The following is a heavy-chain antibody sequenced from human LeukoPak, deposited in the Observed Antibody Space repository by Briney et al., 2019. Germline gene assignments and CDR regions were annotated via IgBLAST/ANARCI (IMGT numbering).Heavy chain of an antibody. V-gene: IGHV1-69*06. CDR2: IIPIFGTA. Sequence: SVKVSCKASGGTFTSYAITWVRQAPGEGLEWMGGIIPIFGTANYAQKFQGRVTITADKSTSTAYMELSSLRFDDTAVYYCARGGLTVTTYYYYYYMDVWGKGTTVTVSS. CDR3: ARGGLTVTTYYYYYYMDV. CDR1: GGTFTSYA. D-gene: IGHD4-17*01. J-gene: IGHJ6*03.